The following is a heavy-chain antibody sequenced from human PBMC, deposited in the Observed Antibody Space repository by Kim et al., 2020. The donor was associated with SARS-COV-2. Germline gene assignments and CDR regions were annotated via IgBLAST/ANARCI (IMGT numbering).Heavy chain of an antibody. D-gene: IGHD1-26*01. J-gene: IGHJ4*02. CDR1: GFTVSSNY. CDR2: IYSGGST. CDR3: ARLTYSGSYWYFDY. V-gene: IGHV3-53*01. Sequence: GGSLRLSCAASGFTVSSNYMGWVRQAPGKGLEWVSVIYSGGSTYYADSVKGRFTISRDNSKNTLYLQMNSLRAEDTAVYYCARLTYSGSYWYFDYWGQGTLVTVSS.